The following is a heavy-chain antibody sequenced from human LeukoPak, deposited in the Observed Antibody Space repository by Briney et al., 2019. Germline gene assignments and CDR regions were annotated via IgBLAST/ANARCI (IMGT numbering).Heavy chain of an antibody. CDR2: INSDGSST. CDR3: ARGGWNYVGSRVPDY. V-gene: IGHV3-74*01. J-gene: IGHJ4*02. Sequence: GGSLRLSCAASGFTFSSYWMHWVRQAPGKGLVWVSRINSDGSSTSYADSVKGRFTISRGNAKNTLYLQMNSLRAEDTGVYYCARGGWNYVGSRVPDYWGQGTLVTVSS. D-gene: IGHD1-7*01. CDR1: GFTFSSYW.